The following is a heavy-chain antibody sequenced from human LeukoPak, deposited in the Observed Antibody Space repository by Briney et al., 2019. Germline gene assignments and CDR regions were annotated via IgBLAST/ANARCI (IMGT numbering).Heavy chain of an antibody. V-gene: IGHV3-15*01. J-gene: IGHJ6*02. D-gene: IGHD3-10*01. CDR2: IKSKTDGGTT. CDR1: GFTFSNAW. CDR3: TTIGTRITMVRLLDV. Sequence: GGSLRLSCAASGFTFSNAWMSWVRQAPGKGLEWVGRIKSKTDGGTTDYAAPVKGRFTISRDDSKNTLYLQMNSLKTEDTAVYYCTTIGTRITMVRLLDVWDQGTTVTVSS.